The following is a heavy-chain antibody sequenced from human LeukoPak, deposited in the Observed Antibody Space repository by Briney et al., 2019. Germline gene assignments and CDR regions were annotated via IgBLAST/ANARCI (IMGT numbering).Heavy chain of an antibody. D-gene: IGHD3-10*01. CDR3: ARDRYYGSGSYTFDY. CDR2: IYSGGST. Sequence: AGGSLRLSCAASGFTVSSNYMSWVRQAPGKGLEWVSVIYSGGSTYYADSVKGRFTISRDNSKNTLYLQMNSLRAEDTAVYYCARDRYYGSGSYTFDYWGQGTLVTVSS. J-gene: IGHJ4*02. V-gene: IGHV3-53*05. CDR1: GFTVSSNY.